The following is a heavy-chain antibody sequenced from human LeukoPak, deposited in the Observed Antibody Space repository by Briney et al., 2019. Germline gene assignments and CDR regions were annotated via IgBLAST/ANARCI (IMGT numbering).Heavy chain of an antibody. J-gene: IGHJ4*02. Sequence: SETLSLTCTVSGGSISGYYWSWIRQPPGKGLEWIGYIYYSGSTNYNPSLKSRVTISVDTSKNQFSLKLSSVTAADTAVYYCARQSGYCSGGSRYAGLVDYWGQGTLVTVSS. CDR1: GGSISGYY. CDR3: ARQSGYCSGGSRYAGLVDY. CDR2: IYYSGST. D-gene: IGHD2-15*01. V-gene: IGHV4-59*08.